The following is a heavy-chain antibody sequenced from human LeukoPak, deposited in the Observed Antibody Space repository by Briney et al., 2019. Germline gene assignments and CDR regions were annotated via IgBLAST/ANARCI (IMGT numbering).Heavy chain of an antibody. J-gene: IGHJ6*03. CDR3: AKDSSGYYYLSYYYYMDV. V-gene: IGHV3-30*04. CDR2: ISYDGSNK. D-gene: IGHD3-22*01. CDR1: GFTFSSYA. Sequence: GGSLRLSCAASGFTFSSYAMHWVRQAPGKGLEWVAVISYDGSNKYYADSVKGRFTISRDNSKNTLYLQMNSLRAEDTAVYYCAKDSSGYYYLSYYYYMDVWGKGTTVTISS.